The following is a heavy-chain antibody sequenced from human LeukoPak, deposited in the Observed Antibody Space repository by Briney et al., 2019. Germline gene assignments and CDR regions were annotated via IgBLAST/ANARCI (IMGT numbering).Heavy chain of an antibody. J-gene: IGHJ4*02. Sequence: SVKVSCKASGFTFTSSAVQWVRQARGQRLEWIGWIVVGSGNTNYAQKFQERVTITRDMSTSTAYMELSSLRSEDTAVYYCAANLYGDYVSDYWGQGTLVTVSS. D-gene: IGHD4-17*01. CDR2: IVVGSGNT. CDR1: GFTFTSSA. V-gene: IGHV1-58*01. CDR3: AANLYGDYVSDY.